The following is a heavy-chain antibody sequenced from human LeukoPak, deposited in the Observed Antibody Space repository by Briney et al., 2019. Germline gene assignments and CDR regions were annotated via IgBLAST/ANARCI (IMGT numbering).Heavy chain of an antibody. J-gene: IGHJ4*02. V-gene: IGHV1-24*01. CDR2: FDTEDGET. CDR3: ATEYCSSTSCYTGYFDY. CDR1: GYTLTELS. Sequence: ASVRVSFKVSGYTLTELSMQWVRQAPGKGGERMGGFDTEDGETIYTQKFQGRVTMTEDTSTDTAYMELSSLRSEDTAVYYCATEYCSSTSCYTGYFDYWGQGTLVTVSS. D-gene: IGHD2-2*02.